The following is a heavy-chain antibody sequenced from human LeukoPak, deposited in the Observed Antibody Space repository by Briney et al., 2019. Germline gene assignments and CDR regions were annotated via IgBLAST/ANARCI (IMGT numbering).Heavy chain of an antibody. Sequence: SETLSLTCTVSGGSISSYYWSWIRQPPGKGLEWIGHIYYSGSTYYNPSLKSRVTISVDTSKNQFSLKLSSVTAADTAVYYCARGDTIFGVALGYYFDYWGQGTLVTVSS. J-gene: IGHJ4*02. CDR3: ARGDTIFGVALGYYFDY. CDR1: GGSISSYY. V-gene: IGHV4-59*06. D-gene: IGHD3-3*01. CDR2: IYYSGST.